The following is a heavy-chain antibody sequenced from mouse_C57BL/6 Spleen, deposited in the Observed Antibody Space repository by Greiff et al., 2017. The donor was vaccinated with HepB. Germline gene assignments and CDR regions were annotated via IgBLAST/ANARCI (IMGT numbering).Heavy chain of an antibody. CDR2: FHPYNDDT. J-gene: IGHJ1*03. D-gene: IGHD1-1*01. V-gene: IGHV1-47*01. CDR3: ARGLYYYGSSPYWYFDV. Sequence: VKLMESGAELVKPGASVKMSCKASGYTFTTYPIEWMKQNHGKSLEWIGNFHPYNDDTKYNEKFKGKATLTVEKSSSTVYLELSRLTSDDSAVYYCARGLYYYGSSPYWYFDVWGTGTTVTVSS. CDR1: GYTFTTYP.